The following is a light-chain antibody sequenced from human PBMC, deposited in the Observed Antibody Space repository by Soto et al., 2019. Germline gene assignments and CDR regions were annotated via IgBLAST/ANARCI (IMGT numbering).Light chain of an antibody. V-gene: IGLV1-44*01. CDR1: SSNIGSNT. J-gene: IGLJ2*01. CDR3: AAWHDSQNGPV. Sequence: QSVLTQPPSASGTPGQRVTISCSGSSSNIGSNTVNWYQQLPGMPPKLLIYSDNKRPSGVPDRFSGSKSGTSASLVISGLXXXXXXXXXCAAWHDSQNGPVFGGGTKLTV. CDR2: SDN.